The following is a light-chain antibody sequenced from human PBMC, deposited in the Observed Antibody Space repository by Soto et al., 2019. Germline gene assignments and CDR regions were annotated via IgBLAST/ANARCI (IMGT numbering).Light chain of an antibody. CDR1: SSDVGGYNY. J-gene: IGLJ1*01. Sequence: SVLTQPASVSGSPGQSITISCTGTSSDVGGYNYVSWYQHHPGKAPKLMIYDVSNRPSGVSNRFSGSKSGNTASLTISGLQPEDEADYYCCSYTTSNTRQIVFGTGTKLTVL. V-gene: IGLV2-14*03. CDR3: CSYTTSNTRQIV. CDR2: DVS.